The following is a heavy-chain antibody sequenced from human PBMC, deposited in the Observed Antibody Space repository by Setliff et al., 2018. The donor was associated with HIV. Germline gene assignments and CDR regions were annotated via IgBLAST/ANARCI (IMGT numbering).Heavy chain of an antibody. J-gene: IGHJ4*02. CDR1: GYTFTDYY. D-gene: IGHD4-17*01. CDR3: ARRVPPIPSGDLDY. Sequence: AASVKVSCKASGYTFTDYYIHWVRQAPGQGPEWMGWINPNSSDTNYAQKFQGRVTMTRDTSISTAYMDLSRLRSDDTAVYYCARRVPPIPSGDLDYWGQGTLVTVSS. CDR2: INPNSSDT. V-gene: IGHV1-2*02.